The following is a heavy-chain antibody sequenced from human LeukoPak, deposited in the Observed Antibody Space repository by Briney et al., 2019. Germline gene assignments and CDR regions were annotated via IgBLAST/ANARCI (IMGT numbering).Heavy chain of an antibody. Sequence: PSETLSLTCTVSGGSISSSSYYWGWIRQPPGKGLEWIGSIYYSGSTYYNPSLKSRVTISVDTSKNQFSLKLSSVTAADTAVYYCARDVGIAAAGFWGQGTLVTVSS. V-gene: IGHV4-39*07. D-gene: IGHD6-13*01. CDR2: IYYSGST. CDR3: ARDVGIAAAGF. CDR1: GGSISSSSYY. J-gene: IGHJ4*02.